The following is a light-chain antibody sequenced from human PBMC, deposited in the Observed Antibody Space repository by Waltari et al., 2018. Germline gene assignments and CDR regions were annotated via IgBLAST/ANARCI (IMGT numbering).Light chain of an antibody. CDR2: DVS. CDR1: SSDVGGYNY. V-gene: IGLV2-14*03. J-gene: IGLJ2*01. Sequence: QSALTQPASVSGSPGQSITISCTGTSSDVGGYNYVSWYQQHPGKAPKLMIYDVSNRPSGFSNRFSGSKSGNTASLTISGLQAEDEADYYCSSYTSSSTVVFGGGTKLTVL. CDR3: SSYTSSSTVV.